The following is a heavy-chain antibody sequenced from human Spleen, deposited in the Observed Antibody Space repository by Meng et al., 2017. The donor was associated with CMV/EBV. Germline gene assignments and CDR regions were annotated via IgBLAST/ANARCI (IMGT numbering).Heavy chain of an antibody. CDR3: ARGRWLQPNWYFDL. V-gene: IGHV3-13*05. CDR2: IGTAGDP. D-gene: IGHD5-24*01. CDR1: GFTFSSYD. J-gene: IGHJ2*01. Sequence: EGQLVASWGGFVQPVGSLNLSWAASGFTFSSYDMHWVRQATGKGLEWVSAIGTAGDPYYPGSVKGRFTISRENAKNSLYLQMNSLRAGDTAVYYCARGRWLQPNWYFDLWGRGTLVTVSS.